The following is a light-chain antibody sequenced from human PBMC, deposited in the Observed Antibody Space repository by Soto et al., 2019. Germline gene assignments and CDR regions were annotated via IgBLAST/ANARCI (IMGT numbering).Light chain of an antibody. V-gene: IGLV8-61*01. CDR3: VLYMGTGISV. CDR2: STN. J-gene: IGLJ3*02. CDR1: SGSVSTSYY. Sequence: QTVVTQEPSFSVSPGRTVTLTCGLSSGSVSTSYYPSWYQLTPGQAPRTLIYSTNTRSSGVPNRFSGSILENKAALTITGAQADDESDYDCVLYMGTGISVFGGGTKVTV.